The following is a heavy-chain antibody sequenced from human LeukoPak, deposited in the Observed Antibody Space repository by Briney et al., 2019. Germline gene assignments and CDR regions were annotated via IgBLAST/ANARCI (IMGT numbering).Heavy chain of an antibody. CDR3: AKFPGATTPFDY. J-gene: IGHJ4*02. CDR2: ISFDGSNK. D-gene: IGHD1-26*01. Sequence: GGSLRLSCAASGFTFSSFGMSWVRQAPGKGLEWVAVISFDGSNKHYADSVKGRFTISRDNSKNTLYLQMNSLRAEDTAVYYCAKFPGATTPFDYWGQGTLVTVSS. V-gene: IGHV3-30*18. CDR1: GFTFSSFG.